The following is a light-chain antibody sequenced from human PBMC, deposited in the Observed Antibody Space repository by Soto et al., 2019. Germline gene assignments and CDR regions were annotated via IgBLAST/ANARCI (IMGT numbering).Light chain of an antibody. Sequence: PGERVTLSCRASQSVSSSYLTWYQQKPGQAPGLLIYGASTRATSIPARFSGSGSGTDFTLTISSLQPEDFAVYYCQQDYNLPLTFGGGTKVEIK. CDR1: QSVSSSY. CDR2: GAS. CDR3: QQDYNLPLT. V-gene: IGKV3D-7*01. J-gene: IGKJ4*01.